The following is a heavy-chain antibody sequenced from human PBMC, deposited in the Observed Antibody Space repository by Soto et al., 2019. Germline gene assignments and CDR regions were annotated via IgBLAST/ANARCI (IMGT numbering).Heavy chain of an antibody. D-gene: IGHD3-16*01. CDR1: GFTVSNNH. CDR3: AGRLTTASSLDY. Sequence: VQLVESGGGLIQPGGSLRLSCAASGFTVSNNHMTWVRQAARKGLELVSFVHGGGSTSYADSVKGRFTISRDNSKNTRFLQMDRLRSEDTAIYDCAGRLTTASSLDYWGRGTLVTV. J-gene: IGHJ4*02. V-gene: IGHV3-53*01. CDR2: VHGGGST.